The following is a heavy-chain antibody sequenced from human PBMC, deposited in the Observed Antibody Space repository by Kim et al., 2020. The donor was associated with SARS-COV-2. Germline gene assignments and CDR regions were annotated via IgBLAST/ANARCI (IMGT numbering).Heavy chain of an antibody. D-gene: IGHD3-22*01. CDR2: MNPKNGAT. Sequence: ASVKVSCKASGFSFTDYYMYWVRQAPGQGLEWMGWMNPKNGATIYAQQFQGRITMTRDTSINTASMELSSLRFDDTAVYYCAKEDTYFNSPWGQGTLVTVSS. CDR1: GFSFTDYY. CDR3: AKEDTYFNSP. J-gene: IGHJ5*02. V-gene: IGHV1-2*02.